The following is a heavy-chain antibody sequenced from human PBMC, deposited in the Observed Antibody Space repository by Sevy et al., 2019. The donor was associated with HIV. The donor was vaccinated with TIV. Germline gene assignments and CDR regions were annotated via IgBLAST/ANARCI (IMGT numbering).Heavy chain of an antibody. D-gene: IGHD2-15*01. J-gene: IGHJ4*02. V-gene: IGHV3-23*01. CDR3: AKSPRFCHSCFDY. CDR2: ISASGGST. Sequence: GGSLRLSCVVSGFIFRRYALSWVRQSPGKGLEWVSSISASGGSTYFADSVKGRFNISRDNSKNTLYLQMNSLRAEDTAVYYCAKSPRFCHSCFDYWGQGTLVTVSS. CDR1: GFIFRRYA.